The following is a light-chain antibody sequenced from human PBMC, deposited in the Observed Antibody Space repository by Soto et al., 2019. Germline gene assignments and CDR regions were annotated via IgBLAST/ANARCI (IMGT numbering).Light chain of an antibody. V-gene: IGLV2-14*01. Sequence: QSVLTQPASVSGCPGQSITISCTGTSSDVAAYNSVSWYQQYPGKAPKLMIYDVIYRPSGVSNRFSVSKSANTASLTISGLQAEDEADYYCSSYTTSGNYVFGTGTKLTVL. CDR2: DVI. CDR1: SSDVAAYNS. J-gene: IGLJ1*01. CDR3: SSYTTSGNYV.